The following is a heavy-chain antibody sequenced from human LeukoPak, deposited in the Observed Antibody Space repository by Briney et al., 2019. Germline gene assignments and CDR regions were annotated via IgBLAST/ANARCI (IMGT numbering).Heavy chain of an antibody. V-gene: IGHV1-69*05. CDR1: GGTFISYA. CDR2: IIPIFGTA. D-gene: IGHD3-3*01. CDR3: AREGPITIFGVVRYYFDY. J-gene: IGHJ4*02. Sequence: SVKVSCKASGGTFISYAISWVRQAPGQGLEWMGRIIPIFGTANYAQKFQGRVTITTDESTSIAYMELSSLRSEDTAVYYCAREGPITIFGVVRYYFDYWGQGTLVTVSS.